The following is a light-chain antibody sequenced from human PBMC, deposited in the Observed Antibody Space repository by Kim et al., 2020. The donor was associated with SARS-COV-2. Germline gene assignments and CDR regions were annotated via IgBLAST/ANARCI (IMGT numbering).Light chain of an antibody. CDR1: QGISNS. CDR2: SAS. J-gene: IGKJ2*01. Sequence: SASVGDRVTLTCRASQGISNSLAWFQQKPGKVPKLLIYSASSLQSGVPSGFSGSGSGTEFTLTISSLQPEDFATYYCLQYSTYPFTFGQGTKLEIK. V-gene: IGKV1-17*03. CDR3: LQYSTYPFT.